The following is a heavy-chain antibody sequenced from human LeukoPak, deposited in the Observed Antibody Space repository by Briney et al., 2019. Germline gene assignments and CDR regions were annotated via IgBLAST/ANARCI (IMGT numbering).Heavy chain of an antibody. CDR2: INPNSGRP. CDR1: GYTFSSYD. CDR3: ARGFHRDSSGYYQSSKMHPNDY. Sequence: ASVKVSCKASGYTFSSYDSSYYINWVRQVPGQGLEWMGWINPNSGRPAYAQKFEGRVTMTRDTSINTAYMELNSLTYDDTAVYFCARGFHRDSSGYYQSSKMHPNDYWGPGTLVTVSS. V-gene: IGHV1-8*01. J-gene: IGHJ4*02. D-gene: IGHD3-22*01.